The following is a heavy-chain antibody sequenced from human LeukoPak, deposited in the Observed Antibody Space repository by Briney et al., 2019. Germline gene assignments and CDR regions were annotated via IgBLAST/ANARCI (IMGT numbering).Heavy chain of an antibody. CDR3: ARDLGCSGGSCSYGMDV. CDR2: IWYDGSNK. J-gene: IGHJ6*02. CDR1: GFTFSSYG. V-gene: IGHV3-33*08. D-gene: IGHD2-15*01. Sequence: GGSLRLSCAASGFTFSSYGMHWVRQAPGKGLEWVAVIWYDGSNKYYADSVKGRFTISRDNSKNTLYLQMNSLRAEDTAVYYCARDLGCSGGSCSYGMDVWGQGTTVTVSS.